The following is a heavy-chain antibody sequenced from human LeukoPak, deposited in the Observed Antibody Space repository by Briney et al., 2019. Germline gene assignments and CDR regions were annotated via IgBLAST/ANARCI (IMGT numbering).Heavy chain of an antibody. D-gene: IGHD3-22*01. CDR2: IYPGDSDT. CDR3: ARLYYYDSSGYRDYYYYYGMDV. Sequence: GESLKISCKGSGYSFTSYWIGWVRQMPGKGLEWMGIIYPGDSDTRYSPSFQGQVTISADKSISTAYLQWSSLTASDTAMYYCARLYYYDSSGYRDYYYYYGMDVWGQGTTVTVSS. CDR1: GYSFTSYW. J-gene: IGHJ6*02. V-gene: IGHV5-51*01.